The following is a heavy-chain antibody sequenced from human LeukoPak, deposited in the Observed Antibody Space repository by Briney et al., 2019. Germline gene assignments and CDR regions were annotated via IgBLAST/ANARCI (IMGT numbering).Heavy chain of an antibody. Sequence: ASVKVSCKAPGYTFTGYYMHWVRQAPGQGLEWMGWINPNSGGTNYAQKFQGWVTMTRDTSISTAYMELSRLRSDDTAVYYCARGVRTAMVPFDYWGQGTLVTVSS. J-gene: IGHJ4*02. CDR2: INPNSGGT. CDR1: GYTFTGYY. D-gene: IGHD5-18*01. V-gene: IGHV1-2*04. CDR3: ARGVRTAMVPFDY.